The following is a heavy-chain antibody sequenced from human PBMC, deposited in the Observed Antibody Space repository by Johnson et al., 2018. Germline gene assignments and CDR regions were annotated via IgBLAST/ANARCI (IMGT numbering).Heavy chain of an antibody. CDR1: GYTFTNYY. J-gene: IGHJ6*02. CDR3: ARVLYGVVKGLDV. V-gene: IGHV1-46*01. Sequence: VQLVESGAEVKKPGASVKVSCKPSGYTFTNYYIHWVRQAPGQGLEWMGIINPSGGKTDYAQKFQGRVRITAVKASTTAYMERSSLRFEDTAVYYCARVLYGVVKGLDVWGQGTTVTVSS. D-gene: IGHD3-3*01. CDR2: INPSGGKT.